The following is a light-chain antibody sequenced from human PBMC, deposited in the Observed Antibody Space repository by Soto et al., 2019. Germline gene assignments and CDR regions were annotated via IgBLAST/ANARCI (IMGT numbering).Light chain of an antibody. CDR1: QGIRSA. V-gene: IGKV1-6*01. J-gene: IGKJ1*01. CDR3: LLDYSYFWA. CDR2: AAS. Sequence: IPVTPSPSSLSASVGERGTITCRTSQGIRSALGWYQQKPGKVPKLLIYAASTLQSGVPSRFSGSGSGRDFTLTISSLQPEDFATYYCLLDYSYFWAFGQGTKVDIK.